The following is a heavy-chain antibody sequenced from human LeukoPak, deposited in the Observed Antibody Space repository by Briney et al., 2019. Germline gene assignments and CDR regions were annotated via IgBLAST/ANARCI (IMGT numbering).Heavy chain of an antibody. J-gene: IGHJ4*02. D-gene: IGHD6-13*01. Sequence: SETLSLTCTVSGGSISSSNDYWGWIRQPPERGLEWIGSVYYSGSTYYNPSLRSRVTISVDTSKSQFSLTLSSVTAADTAVYYCARHMSSAAAPVDFWGQGTLVTVSS. CDR3: ARHMSSAAAPVDF. CDR1: GGSISSSNDY. V-gene: IGHV4-39*01. CDR2: VYYSGST.